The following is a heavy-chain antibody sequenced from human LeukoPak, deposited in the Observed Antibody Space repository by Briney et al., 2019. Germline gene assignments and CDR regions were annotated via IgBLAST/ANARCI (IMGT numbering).Heavy chain of an antibody. CDR3: ARGTTALMDV. J-gene: IGHJ6*03. V-gene: IGHV3-30*02. D-gene: IGHD2-21*02. CDR2: IRYDGSKK. CDR1: GFIFSSYG. Sequence: PGGSLRLSCAASGFIFSSYGMYWVRQAPGKGLEWVAFIRYDGSKKYYADSVKGRFTISRDNAKNSLYLQMNSLRAEDTAVYYCARGTTALMDVWGKGTTVTVSS.